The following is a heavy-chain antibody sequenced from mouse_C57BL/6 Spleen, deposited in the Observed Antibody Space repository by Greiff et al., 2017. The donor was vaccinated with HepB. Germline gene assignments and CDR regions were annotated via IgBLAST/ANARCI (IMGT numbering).Heavy chain of an antibody. CDR1: GYAFSSYW. CDR2: IYPGDGDT. CDR3: ARGVTTVVATGDY. V-gene: IGHV1-80*01. D-gene: IGHD1-1*01. J-gene: IGHJ2*01. Sequence: VQLQQSGAELVKPGASVKISCTASGYAFSSYWMNWVKQRPGKGLEWIGQIYPGDGDTNYNGKFKGKATLTADKSSSTAYMQLSSLTSEDSAVYFCARGVTTVVATGDYWGQGTTLTVYS.